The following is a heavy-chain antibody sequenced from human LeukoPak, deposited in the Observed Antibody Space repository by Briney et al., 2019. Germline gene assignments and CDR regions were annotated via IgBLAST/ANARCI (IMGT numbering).Heavy chain of an antibody. D-gene: IGHD3-9*01. V-gene: IGHV3-23*01. CDR1: GFIFSNYA. CDR3: AKWGDYGVLTGYYDPDN. CDR2: IVGSGANT. J-gene: IGHJ4*02. Sequence: GGSLRLSCAASGFIFSNYAMSWARQAPGKGLEWVSAIVGSGANTYYADSVKGRFTISRDNPRNTLYLQMNSLRAEDTAVYYCAKWGDYGVLTGYYDPDNWGQGTLVTVSS.